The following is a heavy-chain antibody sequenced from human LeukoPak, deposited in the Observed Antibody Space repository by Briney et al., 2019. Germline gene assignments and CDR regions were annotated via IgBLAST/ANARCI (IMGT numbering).Heavy chain of an antibody. CDR1: GFTFSSYS. Sequence: GGSLRLSCAASGFTFSSYSMNWVRQAPGKGLEWVSSISSNSIYIYYANSVNGRFTISRDNAKNSLYLQMNSLRAEDTAVYYCARDLYDILTGYYLLDYWGQGTLVTVSS. J-gene: IGHJ4*02. D-gene: IGHD3-9*01. CDR2: ISSNSIYI. CDR3: ARDLYDILTGYYLLDY. V-gene: IGHV3-21*01.